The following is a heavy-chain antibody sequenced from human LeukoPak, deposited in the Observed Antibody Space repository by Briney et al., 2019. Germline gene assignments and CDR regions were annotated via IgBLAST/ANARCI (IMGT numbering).Heavy chain of an antibody. Sequence: GRSLRLSCAASGFTFDDYAMHWVRQVPGKGLEWVSGISWNSGSIGYADSVKGRFTISRDNAKNSLYLQMNSLRAEDTALYYCAKDIYYDSSGYFDYWGQGTLVTVSS. D-gene: IGHD3-22*01. CDR2: ISWNSGSI. V-gene: IGHV3-9*01. CDR1: GFTFDDYA. CDR3: AKDIYYDSSGYFDY. J-gene: IGHJ4*02.